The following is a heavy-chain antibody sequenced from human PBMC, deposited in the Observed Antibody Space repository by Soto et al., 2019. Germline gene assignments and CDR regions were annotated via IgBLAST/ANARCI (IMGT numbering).Heavy chain of an antibody. V-gene: IGHV4-34*01. CDR1: GGSFSGYY. Sequence: SETLSLTCAVYGGSFSGYYWSWIRQPPGKGLEWIGEINHSGSTNYNPSLKSRVTISVDTSKNQFSLKLSSVTAADTAVYYCARGTDIVVVPAAIRYYGMDVWGQGTTVTVS. CDR3: ARGTDIVVVPAAIRYYGMDV. D-gene: IGHD2-2*02. J-gene: IGHJ6*02. CDR2: INHSGST.